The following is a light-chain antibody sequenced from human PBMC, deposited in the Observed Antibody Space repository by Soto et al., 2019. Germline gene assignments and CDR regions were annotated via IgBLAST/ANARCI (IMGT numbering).Light chain of an antibody. J-gene: IGLJ1*01. CDR1: SFKN. CDR3: AAWDDSLNGYV. CDR2: SNN. V-gene: IGLV1-44*01. Sequence: QSVLTQPASVSGSPGQSITISCTGTSFKNVSWYQQLPGTAPRLLIHSNNQRPSGVPDRFSGSKSGTSASLAISGLQSEDEADYYCAAWDDSLNGYVFGAGTKVTVL.